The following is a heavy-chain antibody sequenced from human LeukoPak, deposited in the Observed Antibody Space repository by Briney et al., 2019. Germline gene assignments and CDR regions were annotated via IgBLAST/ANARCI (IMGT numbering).Heavy chain of an antibody. J-gene: IGHJ4*02. CDR3: AKPSSAATPGY. V-gene: IGHV3-23*01. CDR2: ISASGGST. Sequence: PGGSLRLSCAASGFTFSNYAMSWVRQAPGKGLEWVSGISASGGSTYYADAVKGRFTISKDNSKSTLFLQMNSLRADDMAVYYCAKPSSAATPGYWGQGTLVTVSS. D-gene: IGHD2-15*01. CDR1: GFTFSNYA.